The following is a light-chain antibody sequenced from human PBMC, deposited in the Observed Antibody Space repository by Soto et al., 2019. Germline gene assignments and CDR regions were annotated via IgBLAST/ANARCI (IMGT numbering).Light chain of an antibody. V-gene: IGLV2-14*01. CDR2: EVS. CDR1: SSDVGAYNY. CDR3: SSYTSDRTYV. Sequence: QSVLTQPASVSGSDGQSITISCTGTSSDVGAYNYVSWYQQHPGKAPKLMISEVSNRPSGVSNRFSASKSGNTAPLTISGLQADDEADYCCSSYTSDRTYVFGTGTKVTVL. J-gene: IGLJ1*01.